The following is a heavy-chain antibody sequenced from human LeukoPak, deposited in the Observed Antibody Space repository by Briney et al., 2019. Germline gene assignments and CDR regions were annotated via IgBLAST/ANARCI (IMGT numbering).Heavy chain of an antibody. J-gene: IGHJ4*02. CDR3: AKLLSDFWSYADY. CDR1: GFTFSSYG. CDR2: IRYDGSNK. D-gene: IGHD3-3*01. Sequence: GGSLRLSCAASGFTFSSYGMHWVRQAPGKGLEWVAFIRYDGSNKYYADSVKGRFTISRDNSKNTLYLQMNSLRAEDTAVYYCAKLLSDFWSYADYWGQGTLVTVSS. V-gene: IGHV3-30*02.